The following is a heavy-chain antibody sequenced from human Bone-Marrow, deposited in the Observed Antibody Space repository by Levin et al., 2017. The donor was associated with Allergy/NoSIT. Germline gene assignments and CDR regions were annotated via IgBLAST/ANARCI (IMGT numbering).Heavy chain of an antibody. CDR3: ARHSSTSFRGAFDS. V-gene: IGHV5-51*01. J-gene: IGHJ3*02. Sequence: ASVKVSCKGSGYSFSSYWIGWVRQMPGKGLEWMGIIYPGDSDTRYSPSFQGQVTISADKSISTAYLQWSSLKASDTAMYYCARHSSTSFRGAFDSWGRGTMVTVSS. CDR1: GYSFSSYW. CDR2: IYPGDSDT. D-gene: IGHD2-2*01.